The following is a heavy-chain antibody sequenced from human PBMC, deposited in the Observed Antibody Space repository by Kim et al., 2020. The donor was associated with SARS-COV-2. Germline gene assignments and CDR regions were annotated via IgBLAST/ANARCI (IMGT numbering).Heavy chain of an antibody. J-gene: IGHJ6*02. CDR1: GFTFDDYA. CDR2: ISWNSGSI. V-gene: IGHV3-9*01. CDR3: AKGPGYSGYDGYYYYYGMDV. Sequence: GGSLRLSCAASGFTFDDYAMHWVRQAPGKGLEWVSGISWNSGSIGYADSVKGRFTISRDNAKNSLYLQMNSLRAEDTALYYCAKGPGYSGYDGYYYYYGMDVWGQGTTVTVSS. D-gene: IGHD5-12*01.